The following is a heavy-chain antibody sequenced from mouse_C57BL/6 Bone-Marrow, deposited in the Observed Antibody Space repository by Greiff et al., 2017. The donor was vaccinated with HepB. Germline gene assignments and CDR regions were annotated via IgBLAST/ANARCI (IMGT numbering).Heavy chain of an antibody. CDR1: GYTFTSYW. J-gene: IGHJ1*03. CDR2: IHPNSGST. V-gene: IGHV1-64*01. Sequence: VQLQQPGAELVKPGASVKLSCKASGYTFTSYWMHWVKQRPGQGLEWIGMIHPNSGSTNYNEKFKSKATLTVDKSSSTAYMQLSSLTSEDSAVYYCARLYSSYSYWYFDVWGTGTTVTVSS. CDR3: ARLYSSYSYWYFDV. D-gene: IGHD1-1*01.